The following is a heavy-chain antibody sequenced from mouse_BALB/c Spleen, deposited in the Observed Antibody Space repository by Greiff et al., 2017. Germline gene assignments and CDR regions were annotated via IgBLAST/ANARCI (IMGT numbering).Heavy chain of an antibody. V-gene: IGHV1-54*03. J-gene: IGHJ2*01. CDR2: INPGSGGT. CDR3: ARRGVYFDY. Sequence: QVQLQQSGAELVRPGTSVKVSCKASGYAFTNYLIEWVKQRPGQGLEWIGVINPGSGGTNYNEKFKGKATLTADKSSSTAYMQLSSLTSDDSAVYFCARRGVYFDYWGQGTTLTVSS. CDR1: GYAFTNYL.